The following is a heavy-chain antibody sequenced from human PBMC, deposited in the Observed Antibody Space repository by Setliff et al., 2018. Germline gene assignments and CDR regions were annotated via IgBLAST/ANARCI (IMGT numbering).Heavy chain of an antibody. V-gene: IGHV4-39*01. CDR2: IHYNGNL. D-gene: IGHD3-10*01. CDR3: ARRPTGPGAPFDI. J-gene: IGHJ3*02. CDR1: GGSISSSSYY. Sequence: SETLSLTCAVSGGSISSSSYYWGWISQSTGEGLEWIANIHYNGNLYYNPSLKNRATISMDTSKIQFSLKLISVTAADTALYFCARRPTGPGAPFDIWGHGTMVTVSS.